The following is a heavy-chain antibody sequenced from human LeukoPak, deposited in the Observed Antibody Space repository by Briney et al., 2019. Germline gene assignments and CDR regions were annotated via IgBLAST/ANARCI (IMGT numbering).Heavy chain of an antibody. CDR2: INPAGGST. Sequence: ASVKVSCKASGYTFTNYYIRWVRQAPGQGLEWMGIINPAGGSTGYAQKFQGRVTMTRDTSTSTVYMELSSLRSEDTAVYYCATYNGDLTGGFDYWGQGTLVTVSS. CDR3: ATYNGDLTGGFDY. D-gene: IGHD4-17*01. CDR1: GYTFTNYY. V-gene: IGHV1-46*01. J-gene: IGHJ4*02.